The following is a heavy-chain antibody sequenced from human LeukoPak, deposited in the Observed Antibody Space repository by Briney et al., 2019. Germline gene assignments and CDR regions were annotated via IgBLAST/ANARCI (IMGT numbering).Heavy chain of an antibody. CDR2: FDPEDGET. V-gene: IGHV1-24*01. CDR3: ATLPRYCSGGSCSDY. J-gene: IGHJ4*02. D-gene: IGHD2-15*01. CDR1: GYTLTELS. Sequence: ASVTVSCTVSGYTLTELSMHWVRQAPGKGLEWMGGFDPEDGETIYAQKFQGRVTMTEDTSTDTAYMELSSLRSEDTAVYYCATLPRYCSGGSCSDYWGQGTLVTVSS.